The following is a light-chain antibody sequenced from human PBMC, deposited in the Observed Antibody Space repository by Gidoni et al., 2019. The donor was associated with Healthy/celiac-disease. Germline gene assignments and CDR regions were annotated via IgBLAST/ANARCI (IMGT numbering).Light chain of an antibody. V-gene: IGLV2-11*01. CDR2: DVS. CDR3: CSYAGSYTLGV. Sequence: QPALTQPRSVSGSPGQPVTISGTGTSSDVGGYNYVSWYQQHPGKAPKLMIYDVSKRPSGVPDRFSGSKSGNTASLTISGLQAEDEADYYCCSYAGSYTLGVFGGGTKLTVL. J-gene: IGLJ2*01. CDR1: SSDVGGYNY.